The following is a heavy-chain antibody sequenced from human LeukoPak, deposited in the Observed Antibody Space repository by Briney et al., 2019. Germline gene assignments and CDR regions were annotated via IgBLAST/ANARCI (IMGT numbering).Heavy chain of an antibody. Sequence: SETLSLTCTVSGGSISSSSYYWGWIRQPPGKGLEWIGSVYYTGASYYNPSLKSRVTISVDTSKNQFSLKLSPVTAADTAVYYCARRSMRYQLLSSAFDIWGQGTMVTVSS. V-gene: IGHV4-39*01. D-gene: IGHD2-2*01. CDR2: VYYTGAS. CDR3: ARRSMRYQLLSSAFDI. J-gene: IGHJ3*02. CDR1: GGSISSSSYY.